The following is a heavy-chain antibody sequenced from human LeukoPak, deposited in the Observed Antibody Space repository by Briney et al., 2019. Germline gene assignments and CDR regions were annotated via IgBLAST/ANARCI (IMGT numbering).Heavy chain of an antibody. CDR1: GYTFTSYG. D-gene: IGHD1-26*01. CDR2: VIPIFGTA. J-gene: IGHJ3*02. CDR3: ARDRVGSYFRLGLVGNAFDI. V-gene: IGHV1-69*05. Sequence: SVKVSCKASGYTFTSYGISWVRQAPGQGLEWMGGVIPIFGTANYAQKFQGRVTITTDESTSTAYMELSSLRSEDTAVYYCARDRVGSYFRLGLVGNAFDIWGQGTMVTVSS.